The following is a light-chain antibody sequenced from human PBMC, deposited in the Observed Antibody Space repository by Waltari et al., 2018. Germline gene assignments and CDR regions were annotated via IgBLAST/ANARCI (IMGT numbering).Light chain of an antibody. CDR3: QLYDSTHGFS. J-gene: IGKJ2*03. V-gene: IGKV3-20*01. Sequence: EIVLTQSPGTLSLSPGEGATLSCRASQRVANNYVAWYRQKPGQAPSPLIYYASSRATGVPDRISGSGSGTDFTLTLSRLEPEDFAVYFCQLYDSTHGFSFGQGTKLEIK. CDR1: QRVANNY. CDR2: YAS.